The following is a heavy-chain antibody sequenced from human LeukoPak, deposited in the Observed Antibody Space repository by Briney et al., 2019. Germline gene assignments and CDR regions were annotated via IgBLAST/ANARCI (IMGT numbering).Heavy chain of an antibody. D-gene: IGHD1-26*01. CDR1: GFTFSSYW. V-gene: IGHV3-7*01. CDR3: ARVGGSYYARWFDP. Sequence: GGSLRLSCAASGFTFSSYWMHWVRQAPGKGLEWVANIKQDGSEKYYVDSVKGRFTISRDNAKNSLYLQMNSLRAEDTAVYYCARVGGSYYARWFDPWGQGTLVTVSS. CDR2: IKQDGSEK. J-gene: IGHJ5*02.